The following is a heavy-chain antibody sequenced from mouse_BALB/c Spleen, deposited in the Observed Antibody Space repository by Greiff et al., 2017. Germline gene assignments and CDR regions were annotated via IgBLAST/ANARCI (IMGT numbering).Heavy chain of an antibody. V-gene: IGHV3-2*02. CDR2: ISYSGST. CDR1: GYSITSDYA. D-gene: IGHD4-1*01. Sequence: EVKLMESGPGLVKPSQSLSLTCTVTGYSITSDYAWNWIRQFPGNKLEWMGYISYSGSTSYNPSLKSRISITRDTSKNQFFLQLNSVTTEDTATYYCARWDDYWGQGTTLTVSS. CDR3: ARWDDY. J-gene: IGHJ2*01.